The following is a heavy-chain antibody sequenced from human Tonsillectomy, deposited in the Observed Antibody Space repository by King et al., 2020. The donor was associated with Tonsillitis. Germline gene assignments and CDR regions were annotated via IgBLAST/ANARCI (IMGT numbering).Heavy chain of an antibody. CDR1: GFTFDDYA. CDR2: ISWNSGSI. J-gene: IGHJ3*02. Sequence: VQLVESGGGLVQPGRSLRLSCAASGFTFDDYAMHWVRQAPGKGLEWVSGISWNSGSIGYADSVKGRFTISRDNAKNSLYLQMNSLRAEDTALYYCAKDVPNSSGWLRAFDIWGQGTTVTVSS. CDR3: AKDVPNSSGWLRAFDI. D-gene: IGHD6-19*01. V-gene: IGHV3-9*01.